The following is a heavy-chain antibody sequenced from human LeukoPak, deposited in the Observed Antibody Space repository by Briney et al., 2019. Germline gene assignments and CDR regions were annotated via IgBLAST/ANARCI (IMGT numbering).Heavy chain of an antibody. J-gene: IGHJ4*02. V-gene: IGHV3-7*03. CDR3: AKEGRSLQTY. CDR2: IKEDGTET. D-gene: IGHD5-24*01. CDR1: GFTFSSYA. Sequence: GGSLRLSCAASGFTFSSYAMSWVRLAPGKGLEWVANIKEDGTETYYVDSVKGRFTISRDNAKNSLYLQMNSLRVEDTAVYYCAKEGRSLQTYWGQGTLVTVSS.